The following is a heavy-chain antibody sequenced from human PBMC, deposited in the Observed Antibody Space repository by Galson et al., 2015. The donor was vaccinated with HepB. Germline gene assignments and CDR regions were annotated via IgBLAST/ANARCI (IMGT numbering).Heavy chain of an antibody. V-gene: IGHV3-23*01. CDR1: GFRFGTYA. D-gene: IGHD4-17*01. CDR2: ISGRGDTT. Sequence: SLRLSCAASGFRFGTYAMNWVRQAPGKGLEWVSTISGRGDTTYYSDSAKGRFTIPRDNSKNTVFLQMNSLRVEDTAIYYCARDRFPTVTRPGFDFWGQGVPVTVSS. J-gene: IGHJ4*02. CDR3: ARDRFPTVTRPGFDF.